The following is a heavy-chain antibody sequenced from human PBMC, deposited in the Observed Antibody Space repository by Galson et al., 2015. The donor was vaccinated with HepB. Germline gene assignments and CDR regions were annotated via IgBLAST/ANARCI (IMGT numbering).Heavy chain of an antibody. J-gene: IGHJ6*02. CDR3: ARDFGFRVLTATHSMDV. Sequence: SVKVSCKASGYNFMSHYLHWVRQAPGQGLEWLGLINPSGGSPSYPQRFQGRITMTRDTSINMVHMELNSLRSDDTAVYYCARDFGFRVLTATHSMDVWGQGTTVIVSS. D-gene: IGHD2-21*02. V-gene: IGHV1-46*01. CDR1: GYNFMSHY. CDR2: INPSGGSP.